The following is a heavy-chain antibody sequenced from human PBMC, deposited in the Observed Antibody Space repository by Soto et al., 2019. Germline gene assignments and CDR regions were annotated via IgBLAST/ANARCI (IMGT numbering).Heavy chain of an antibody. CDR1: RFTFIRYA. Sequence: GGSLRLSCAASRFTFIRYAARLFRPAGGKGLEWVAVISYDGSNKYYADSVKGRFTISRDNSKNTLYLQMNSLRAEDTAVEYCAKDQSKSSGWSYCDYWGPGTRVTVSA. V-gene: IGHV3-30*18. J-gene: IGHJ4*02. D-gene: IGHD6-19*01. CDR2: ISYDGSNK. CDR3: AKDQSKSSGWSYCDY.